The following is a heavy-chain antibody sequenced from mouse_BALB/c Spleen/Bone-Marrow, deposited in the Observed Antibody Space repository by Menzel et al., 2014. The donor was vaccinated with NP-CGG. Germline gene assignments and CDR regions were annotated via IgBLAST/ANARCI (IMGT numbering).Heavy chain of an antibody. CDR3: ARVYYGNLGY. D-gene: IGHD2-1*01. Sequence: QVQLQQSGAELVRPGSSVKISCKASGYTFTNFWMNWVKQRPGQGLEWIGQIHPGDGDTNNDGKFKGKATLTTDKSSSTAYMQLSSLSSEDSAVYFCARVYYGNLGYWGQGTTLTVSS. V-gene: IGHV1-80*01. J-gene: IGHJ2*01. CDR1: GYTFTNFW. CDR2: IHPGDGDT.